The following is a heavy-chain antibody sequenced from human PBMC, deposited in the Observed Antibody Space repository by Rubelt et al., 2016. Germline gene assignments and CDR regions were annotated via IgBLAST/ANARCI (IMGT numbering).Heavy chain of an antibody. Sequence: QLQLQESGPGLVKPSETLSLTCTVSGGSISSSSYYWGWIRQPPGKGLEWIGSIYYSGSTYYNPSLNGRATRSVETAKNQVCLKVRSVTAADTAVYYWARDLVGATTGDYGGQGTLVTVSS. J-gene: IGHJ4*02. CDR2: IYYSGST. D-gene: IGHD1-26*01. CDR3: ARDLVGATTGDY. V-gene: IGHV4-39*07. CDR1: GGSISSSSYY.